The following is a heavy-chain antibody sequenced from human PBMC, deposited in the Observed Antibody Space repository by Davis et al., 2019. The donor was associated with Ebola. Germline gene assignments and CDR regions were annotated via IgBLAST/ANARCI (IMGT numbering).Heavy chain of an antibody. CDR3: AKERPLSGYSYRYYFDY. D-gene: IGHD5-18*01. CDR1: GFTFSSYG. V-gene: IGHV3-30*02. CDR2: IRYDGSNK. J-gene: IGHJ4*02. Sequence: GGSLRLSCAASGFTFSSYGMHWVRQAPGKGLEWVAFIRYDGSNKYYADSVKGRFTIPRDNSKNTLYLQMNSLRAEDTAVYYCAKERPLSGYSYRYYFDYWGQGTLVTVSS.